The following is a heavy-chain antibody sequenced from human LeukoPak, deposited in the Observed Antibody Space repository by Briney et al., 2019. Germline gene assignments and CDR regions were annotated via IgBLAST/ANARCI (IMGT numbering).Heavy chain of an antibody. CDR2: ILASGSST. V-gene: IGHV3-23*01. J-gene: IGHJ4*02. CDR3: TKEHDYSNLAEDY. Sequence: GRSLRLSCAASGLTFSNYAMTWVRQAPGKGLEWVSSILASGSSTYYADSVKGRFTISRDNSYNTLYLQMSSLRAEDTAVYYCTKEHDYSNLAEDYWGQGTLVTVSS. D-gene: IGHD4-11*01. CDR1: GLTFSNYA.